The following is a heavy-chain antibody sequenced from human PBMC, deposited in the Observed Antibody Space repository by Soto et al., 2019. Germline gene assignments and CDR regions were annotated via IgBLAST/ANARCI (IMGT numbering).Heavy chain of an antibody. J-gene: IGHJ4*02. Sequence: GGSLRLSCAASGFTFSSYGMHWVRQAPGKGLEWVAVISYDGSNKYYADSVKGRFTISRDNSKNTLYLQTNSLRAEDTAVYYCAKDEVDYYGSADPFDYWGQGTLVTVSS. CDR3: AKDEVDYYGSADPFDY. D-gene: IGHD3-10*01. V-gene: IGHV3-30*18. CDR1: GFTFSSYG. CDR2: ISYDGSNK.